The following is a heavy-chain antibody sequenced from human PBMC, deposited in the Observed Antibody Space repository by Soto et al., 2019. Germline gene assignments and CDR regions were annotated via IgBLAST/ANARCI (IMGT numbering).Heavy chain of an antibody. D-gene: IGHD3-10*01. J-gene: IGHJ3*02. CDR3: ARGRSSHYYGSRRDAFDI. CDR1: GGSFSGYY. CDR2: INHSGST. Sequence: SETLSLTCAVYGGSFSGYYWSWIRQPPGKGLEWIGEINHSGSTNYNPSLKSRVTISVDTSKNQFSLKLSSVTAADTAVYYCARGRSSHYYGSRRDAFDIWGQGTMVTVSS. V-gene: IGHV4-34*01.